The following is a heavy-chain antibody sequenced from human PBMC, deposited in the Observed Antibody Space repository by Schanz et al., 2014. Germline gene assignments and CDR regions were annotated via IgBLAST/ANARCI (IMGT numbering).Heavy chain of an antibody. D-gene: IGHD3-3*01. V-gene: IGHV3-48*01. CDR2: VSRSTPDI. Sequence: EVQLVESGGGLVQPGGSLRLSCASSGFSFTTYAMNWVSQAPGKGLEWVSYVSRSTPDIYYADSVKGRFTMSRDNAKNSVFLQMHSLRAEYTAVYYCVRDSFFAFDYWGQGTLVTVSS. J-gene: IGHJ4*02. CDR3: VRDSFFAFDY. CDR1: GFSFTTYA.